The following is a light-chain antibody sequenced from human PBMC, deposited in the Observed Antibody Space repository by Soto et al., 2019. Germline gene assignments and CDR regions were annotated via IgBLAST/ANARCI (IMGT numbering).Light chain of an antibody. CDR2: GNS. CDR3: AAWDDSLSGRV. Sequence: QSVLTQPPSVSGAPGQRVTISCIGSSSNIGAGYDVHWYQQLPGTAPKLLIYGNSNRPSGVPDRFSGSKSGTSASLAITGLQAEDEADYYCAAWDDSLSGRVFGGGTKLTVL. CDR1: SSNIGAGYD. V-gene: IGLV1-40*01. J-gene: IGLJ2*01.